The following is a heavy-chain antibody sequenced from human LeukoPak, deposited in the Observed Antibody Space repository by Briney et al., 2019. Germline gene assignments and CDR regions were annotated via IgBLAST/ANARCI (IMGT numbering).Heavy chain of an antibody. CDR2: IIPIFGTA. J-gene: IGHJ4*02. D-gene: IGHD3-22*01. CDR1: GGTLSSYA. V-gene: IGHV1-69*13. Sequence: ASVKVSCKASGGTLSSYAISWVRQAPGQGLEWMGGIIPIFGTANYAQKFQGRVTITADESTSTAYMELSSLRSEDTAVYYCARGSPYYYDSSGYYTSPPYDYWGQGTLVTVSS. CDR3: ARGSPYYYDSSGYYTSPPYDY.